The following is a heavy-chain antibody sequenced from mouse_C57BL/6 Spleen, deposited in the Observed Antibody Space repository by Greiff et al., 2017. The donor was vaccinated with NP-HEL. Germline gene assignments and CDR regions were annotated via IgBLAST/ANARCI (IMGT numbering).Heavy chain of an antibody. D-gene: IGHD1-1*01. CDR3: ARSGLLRAMDY. J-gene: IGHJ4*01. V-gene: IGHV1-53*01. Sequence: QVQLQQPGTELVKPGASVKLSCKASGYTFTSYWLHWVKQRPGPGLEWIGNINPSNGGTNYNEKFKRKAILTVDKSSSTAYMQLSSLTSEDSAVYYCARSGLLRAMDYWGQGTSVTVSS. CDR2: INPSNGGT. CDR1: GYTFTSYW.